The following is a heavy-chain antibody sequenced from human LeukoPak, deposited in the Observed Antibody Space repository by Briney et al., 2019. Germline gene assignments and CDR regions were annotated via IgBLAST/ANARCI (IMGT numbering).Heavy chain of an antibody. CDR2: IAGSVGTT. Sequence: GGSLRHSCAASGFTFSNYAMRWVRQAPWKGRDGVSAIAGSVGTTYYADSVKGRLTISRDNSKNTLYLQMDRLRAEDTAVYYCAKDVVSRRLRRFDYWGQGTLVTVSS. D-gene: IGHD2-15*01. CDR1: GFTFSNYA. J-gene: IGHJ4*02. CDR3: AKDVVSRRLRRFDY. V-gene: IGHV3-23*01.